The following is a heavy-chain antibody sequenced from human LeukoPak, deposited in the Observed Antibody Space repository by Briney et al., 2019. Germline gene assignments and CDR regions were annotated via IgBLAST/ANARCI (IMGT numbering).Heavy chain of an antibody. D-gene: IGHD3-22*01. CDR2: INPNSGGT. V-gene: IGHV1-2*06. Sequence: ASVKVSCKASRYTFTGYYMHWVRQAPGQGLEWMGRINPNSGGTNYAQKFQGRVTMTRDTSISTAYMELSRLRSDDTAVYYCASETYYYDSSGHHYWGQGTLVTVSS. CDR1: RYTFTGYY. J-gene: IGHJ4*02. CDR3: ASETYYYDSSGHHY.